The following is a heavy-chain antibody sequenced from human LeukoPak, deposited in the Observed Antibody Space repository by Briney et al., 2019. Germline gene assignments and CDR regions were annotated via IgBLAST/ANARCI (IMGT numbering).Heavy chain of an antibody. J-gene: IGHJ4*02. D-gene: IGHD6-13*01. CDR3: ASGPYPAAGTDHQFDY. Sequence: SETLSLTCTVSGASISSYYWSWIRQPPGKGLEWIGYIYYRGSTNYNPSLKIRVTISVDTSKNQFSLKLSSVTAADTAVYYCASGPYPAAGTDHQFDYWGQGTLVTVSS. V-gene: IGHV4-59*01. CDR2: IYYRGST. CDR1: GASISSYY.